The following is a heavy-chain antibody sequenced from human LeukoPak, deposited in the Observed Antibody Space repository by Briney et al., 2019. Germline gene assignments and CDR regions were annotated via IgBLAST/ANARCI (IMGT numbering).Heavy chain of an antibody. J-gene: IGHJ5*02. V-gene: IGHV1-18*01. CDR2: ISAYNGNT. CDR1: GYTFTSYG. Sequence: ASVKVSCKASGYTFTSYGISWVRQAPGQGLEWMGLISAYNGNTNYAQKLQGRVTMTTDTSTSTAYMELRSLRSDDTAVYYCARTNYDFWSGYYFSYENWFDPWGQGTLVTVSS. D-gene: IGHD3-3*01. CDR3: ARTNYDFWSGYYFSYENWFDP.